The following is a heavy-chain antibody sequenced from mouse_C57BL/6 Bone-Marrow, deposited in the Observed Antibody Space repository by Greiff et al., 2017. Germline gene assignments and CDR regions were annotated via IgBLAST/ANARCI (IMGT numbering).Heavy chain of an antibody. J-gene: IGHJ3*01. CDR2: ISSGGDYI. V-gene: IGHV5-9-1*02. CDR1: GFTFSSYA. Sequence: EVMLVESGEGLVKPGGSLKLSCAASGFTFSSYAMSWVRQTPEKRLEWVAYISSGGDYIYYADTVKGRFTISRDNARNTLYLQMSSLTSEDTAMYYCTREGLGYDGYSGFAYWGQGTLVTVSA. D-gene: IGHD2-3*01. CDR3: TREGLGYDGYSGFAY.